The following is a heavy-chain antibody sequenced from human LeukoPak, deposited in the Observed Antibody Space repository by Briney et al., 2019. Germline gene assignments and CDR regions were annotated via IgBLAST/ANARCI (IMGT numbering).Heavy chain of an antibody. D-gene: IGHD5-18*01. J-gene: IGHJ3*02. Sequence: ASVKVSCKASGYTFTGYYMHWVGQAPGQGLEWMGWINPNSGGTNYAQKFQGRVTMTRDTSISTAYMELSRLRSDDTAVYYCARADTAMLDAFDIWGQGTMVTVSS. CDR2: INPNSGGT. V-gene: IGHV1-2*02. CDR1: GYTFTGYY. CDR3: ARADTAMLDAFDI.